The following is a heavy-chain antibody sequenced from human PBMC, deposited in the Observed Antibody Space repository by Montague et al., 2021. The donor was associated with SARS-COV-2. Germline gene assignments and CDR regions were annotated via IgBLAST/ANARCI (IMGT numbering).Heavy chain of an antibody. Sequence: SETLSLTCAVYGGSFSNFYWSWIRQPPGTGLEWIGEINHRGYIDYNPSXESRVTISVDTSKNQFSLKVNSVTAADTAVYYCASAPRNSFGYWAYWGLGTLLTGSS. CDR1: GGSFSNFY. CDR3: ASAPRNSFGYWAY. D-gene: IGHD3-22*01. CDR2: INHRGYI. J-gene: IGHJ4*02. V-gene: IGHV4-34*01.